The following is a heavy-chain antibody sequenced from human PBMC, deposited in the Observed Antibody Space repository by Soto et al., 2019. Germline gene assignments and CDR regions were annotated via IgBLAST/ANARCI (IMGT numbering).Heavy chain of an antibody. Sequence: SETLSLPCPVSDVSSGRSLHYWGWLRQPPGKGLEWIGNIDLGGSKYYNPSLKSRLTMSLDTSKKLLSLELTSVTATDTAVYYCALYRRGYSGGSQFDPWGQGTLVTVSS. CDR2: IDLGGSK. D-gene: IGHD5-12*01. CDR1: DVSSGRSLHY. J-gene: IGHJ5*02. CDR3: ALYRRGYSGGSQFDP. V-gene: IGHV4-39*01.